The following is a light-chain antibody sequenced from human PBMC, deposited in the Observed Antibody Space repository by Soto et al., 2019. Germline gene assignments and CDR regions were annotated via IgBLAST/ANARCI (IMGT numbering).Light chain of an antibody. Sequence: EIVTTPSPATLSVSPGERATLSRRASQSVNNNLAWYQQKPGQAPRLLIYDVSIRATGVPARFSGTGSETDFTLTISGLQSEDSAVYFCQQYNNWPFSFGQGTRLEIK. CDR3: QQYNNWPFS. J-gene: IGKJ5*01. CDR1: QSVNNN. V-gene: IGKV3-15*01. CDR2: DVS.